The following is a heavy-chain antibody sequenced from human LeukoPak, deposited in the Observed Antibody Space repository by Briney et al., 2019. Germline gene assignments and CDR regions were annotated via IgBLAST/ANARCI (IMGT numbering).Heavy chain of an antibody. CDR1: GYSFTSYW. D-gene: IGHD3-10*01. V-gene: IGHV5-51*01. Sequence: GESLKISCKGSGYSFTSYWIAWVRQMPGKGLEWMGIIYPGDSETRYSPSFQGQVTISADKSISTAYLQWSSLKASDTAMYYCARAPPGDYYGSGSYAFDIWGQGTMVTVSS. CDR3: ARAPPGDYYGSGSYAFDI. CDR2: IYPGDSET. J-gene: IGHJ3*02.